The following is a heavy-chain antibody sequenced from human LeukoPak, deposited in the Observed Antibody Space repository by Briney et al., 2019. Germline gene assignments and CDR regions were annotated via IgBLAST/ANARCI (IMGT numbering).Heavy chain of an antibody. J-gene: IGHJ5*02. D-gene: IGHD2-8*01. CDR1: GGSISGSSYY. CDR2: INHSGST. CDR3: ARVGVDIVLMVYAGNNWFDP. Sequence: SETLSLTCTVSGGSISGSSYYWGWIRQPPGKGLEWIGEINHSGSTNYNPSLKSRVTISVDTSKNQFSLKLSSVTAADTAVYYCARVGVDIVLMVYAGNNWFDPWGQGTLVTVSS. V-gene: IGHV4-39*07.